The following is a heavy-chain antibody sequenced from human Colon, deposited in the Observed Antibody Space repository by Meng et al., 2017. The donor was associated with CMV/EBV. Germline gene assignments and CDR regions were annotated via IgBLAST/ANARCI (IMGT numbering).Heavy chain of an antibody. Sequence: GESLKISCAASGFTFSSYSMNWVRQAPGKELEWVANINEDGSERKYVDSVRGRFTISRDNVKSSVFLQMNGLRAEDTAVYYCARRFEYGSSFGVDVWGQGTTVTVSS. CDR1: GFTFSSYS. CDR2: INEDGSER. CDR3: ARRFEYGSSFGVDV. J-gene: IGHJ6*02. D-gene: IGHD3-3*01. V-gene: IGHV3-7*01.